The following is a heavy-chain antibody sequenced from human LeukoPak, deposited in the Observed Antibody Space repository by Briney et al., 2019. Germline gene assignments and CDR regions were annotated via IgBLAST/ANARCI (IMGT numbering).Heavy chain of an antibody. CDR3: ARDSDIHCSGGRCTNFDY. D-gene: IGHD2-15*01. Sequence: GGSLRLSCAASGFTFSSYAMHWVRQAPGKGLEYVSAISSNGGSTYYANSVKGRFTISRDNSKNTLYLQMGSLRAEDMAVYYCARDSDIHCSGGRCTNFDYWGQGTPVTVSS. CDR2: ISSNGGST. J-gene: IGHJ4*02. CDR1: GFTFSSYA. V-gene: IGHV3-64*01.